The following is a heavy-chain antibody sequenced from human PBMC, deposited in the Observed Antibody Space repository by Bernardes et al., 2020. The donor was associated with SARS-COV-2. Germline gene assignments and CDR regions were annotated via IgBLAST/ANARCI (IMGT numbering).Heavy chain of an antibody. J-gene: IGHJ4*02. CDR1: GFTFSNCA. D-gene: IGHD3-22*01. Sequence: GGSLRLSCAASGFTFSNCAMSWVRQAPGKGPEWVSSISGNTDTIYYADSVKGRFTISRDNSKNTLYLQMNSLRAEDTAVYYCAKDSSGATYATDCAYWGQ. V-gene: IGHV3-23*01. CDR3: AKDSSGATYATDCAY. CDR2: ISGNTDTI.